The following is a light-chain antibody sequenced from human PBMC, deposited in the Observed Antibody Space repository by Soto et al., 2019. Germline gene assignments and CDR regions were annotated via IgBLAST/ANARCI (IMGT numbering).Light chain of an antibody. CDR1: SSDVGSYNL. CDR3: CSYAGSSTWV. CDR2: EGS. J-gene: IGLJ3*02. Sequence: ALTQPASVSGSPGQSITISCTGTSSDVGSYNLVSWYQQHPGKAPKLMIYEGSKRPSGVSNRFSGSKSGNTASLTISGLQAEDEADYYCCSYAGSSTWVFGGGTQLTVL. V-gene: IGLV2-23*01.